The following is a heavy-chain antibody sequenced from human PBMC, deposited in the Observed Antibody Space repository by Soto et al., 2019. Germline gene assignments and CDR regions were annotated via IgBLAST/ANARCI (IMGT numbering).Heavy chain of an antibody. CDR2: FYYTGST. CDR1: GGSVSSGNYY. D-gene: IGHD3-16*01. Sequence: SETLSLTCTVSGGSVSSGNYYWSWIRQPPGKGLEWIGYFYYTGSTNYNPSLKSRVTISIDASKNQFSLRLSSVTAADTAVYYCARAQGLYNCFDPWGQGTLVTVSS. J-gene: IGHJ5*02. V-gene: IGHV4-61*01. CDR3: ARAQGLYNCFDP.